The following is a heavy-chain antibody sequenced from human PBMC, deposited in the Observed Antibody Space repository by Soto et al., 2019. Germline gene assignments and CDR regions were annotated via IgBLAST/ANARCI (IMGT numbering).Heavy chain of an antibody. CDR3: ARRARPDFYYMDV. Sequence: ESGGGLAQPGGSLRLTCAASGFTLSGYAMDWVRQAPGKGLEYVSGISSNGVGTYYANSVQGRFTISRDNSKNTVYLQMGSLRPEDMAVYYCARRARPDFYYMDVWGKGTTVTVSS. J-gene: IGHJ6*03. D-gene: IGHD6-6*01. CDR1: GFTLSGYA. CDR2: ISSNGVGT. V-gene: IGHV3-64*01.